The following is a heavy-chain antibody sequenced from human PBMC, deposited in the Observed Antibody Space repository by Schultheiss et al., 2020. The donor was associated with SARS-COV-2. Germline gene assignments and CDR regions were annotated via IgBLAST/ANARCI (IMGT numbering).Heavy chain of an antibody. CDR3: ARGPRIDYGGNSEFDY. Sequence: SQTLSLTCTVSGGSISSSSYYWGWIRQPAGKGLEWIGYIYYSGSTNYNPSLKSRVTISVDTSKNQFSLKLSSVTAADTAVYYCARGPRIDYGGNSEFDYWGQGTLVTVSS. CDR2: IYYSGST. V-gene: IGHV4-61*10. D-gene: IGHD4-23*01. CDR1: GGSISSSSYY. J-gene: IGHJ4*02.